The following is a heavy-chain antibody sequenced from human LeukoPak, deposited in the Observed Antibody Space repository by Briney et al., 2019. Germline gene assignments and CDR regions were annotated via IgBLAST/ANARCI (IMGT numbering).Heavy chain of an antibody. V-gene: IGHV3-20*04. Sequence: PGGSLRLSCAASGFTVSSNYMSWVRQAPGKGLEWVSGINWNGGRTGYADSVKGRFTISRDNAKNSLYLQMNSLRAEDTALYYCARDYDYGDYPGYWGQGTLVTVSS. J-gene: IGHJ4*02. D-gene: IGHD4-17*01. CDR3: ARDYDYGDYPGY. CDR2: INWNGGRT. CDR1: GFTVSSNY.